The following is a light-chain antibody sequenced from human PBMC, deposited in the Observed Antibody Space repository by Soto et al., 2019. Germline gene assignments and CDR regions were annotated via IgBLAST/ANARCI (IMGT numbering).Light chain of an antibody. J-gene: IGKJ1*01. V-gene: IGKV3-15*01. Sequence: IVMTQSPVTLSVSPGERATLSCRASQSVSSNLAWYQQRPGQAPRLLIYDASTRATGIPARFSGSGSGTEFTLTISSLQSEDFAVYYCQQYNNWPPRGTFGQGTKVEIQ. CDR2: DAS. CDR1: QSVSSN. CDR3: QQYNNWPPRGT.